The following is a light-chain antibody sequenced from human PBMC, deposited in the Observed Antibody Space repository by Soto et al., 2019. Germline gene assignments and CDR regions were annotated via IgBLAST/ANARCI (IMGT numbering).Light chain of an antibody. CDR3: CSFTSLSTVV. Sequence: QSALTQPASVSGSPGQSITISCTGTSSDVGGYNHVSWYQHSPGKAPKLILFAVSDRPSGVSHRFSGSKSGNTASLTISGLQADDEAEYYCCSFTSLSTVVFGGGTKVTVL. CDR2: AVS. CDR1: SSDVGGYNH. J-gene: IGLJ2*01. V-gene: IGLV2-14*01.